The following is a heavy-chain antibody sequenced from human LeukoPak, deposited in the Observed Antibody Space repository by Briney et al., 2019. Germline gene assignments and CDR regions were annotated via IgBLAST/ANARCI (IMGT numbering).Heavy chain of an antibody. CDR1: GDSISSYY. V-gene: IGHV4-59*08. CDR3: ARHGKGVTYFYTFDI. Sequence: PSETLSLTCDVSGDSISSYYWSWIRQPPGEGLEWIGYVYASGATNSNPSLKSRVTISVDTSKNQFSLKLSSVTAADTAVYYCARHGKGVTYFYTFDIWGQGTVVAVSS. J-gene: IGHJ3*02. D-gene: IGHD2/OR15-2a*01. CDR2: VYASGAT.